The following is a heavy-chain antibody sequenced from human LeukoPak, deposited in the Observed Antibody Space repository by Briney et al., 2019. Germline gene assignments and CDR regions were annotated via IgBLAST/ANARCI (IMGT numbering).Heavy chain of an antibody. CDR1: GFSFSSFA. CDR2: ITGSGSNT. CDR3: ARGGPDSSDRYYFNY. V-gene: IGHV3-23*01. D-gene: IGHD3-22*01. Sequence: PGGSLRLSCAASGFSFSSFAISWVRQAPGNGLEWLSAITGSGSNTYYADPVKGRFTISRDNSKNTLYLRMNSLRAEDTAVYYCARGGPDSSDRYYFNYWGQGTLVTVSS. J-gene: IGHJ4*02.